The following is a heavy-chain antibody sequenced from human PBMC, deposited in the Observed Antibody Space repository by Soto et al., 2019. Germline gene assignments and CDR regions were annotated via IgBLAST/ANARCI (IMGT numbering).Heavy chain of an antibody. CDR2: INAGNGNT. CDR1: GYTFPSYA. V-gene: IGHV1-3*01. J-gene: IGHJ4*02. D-gene: IGHD3-10*01. CDR3: ARVGSARTVDY. Sequence: ASVKVSCKASGYTFPSYAMHWLRQAPGQRLEWMGWINAGNGNTKYSQKFQGRVTITADESTSTAYMELSSLRSEDTAVYYCARVGSARTVDYWRQGTLVPVSS.